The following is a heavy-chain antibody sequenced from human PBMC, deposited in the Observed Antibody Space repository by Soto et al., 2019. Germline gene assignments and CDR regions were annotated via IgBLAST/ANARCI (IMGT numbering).Heavy chain of an antibody. CDR1: GYTLTELS. J-gene: IGHJ3*02. CDR3: ASRLLNGLNDAFDI. Sequence: ASVKVSCEVSGYTLTELSMHWVRQAPGKGLEWMGGFDPEDGETIYAQKFQGRVTMTEDTSTDTAYMELSSLRSEDTAVYYCASRLLNGLNDAFDIWGQRTMVTVSS. V-gene: IGHV1-24*01. CDR2: FDPEDGET. D-gene: IGHD3-10*01.